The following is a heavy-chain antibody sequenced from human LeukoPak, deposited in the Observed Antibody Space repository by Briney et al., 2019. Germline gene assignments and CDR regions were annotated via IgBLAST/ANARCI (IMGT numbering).Heavy chain of an antibody. CDR3: ARLRLEDIVVVPAAMKPYYFDY. D-gene: IGHD2-2*01. CDR2: MYYSGST. J-gene: IGHJ4*02. CDR1: GGSISSHY. Sequence: PSETLSLTCTVSGGSISSHYWSWIRQPPGKGLEWIGYMYYSGSTKYNSSLKGRVTISVDTSKNQFSLKLSSVTAADTAVYYCARLRLEDIVVVPAAMKPYYFDYWGQGTLVTVSS. V-gene: IGHV4-59*08.